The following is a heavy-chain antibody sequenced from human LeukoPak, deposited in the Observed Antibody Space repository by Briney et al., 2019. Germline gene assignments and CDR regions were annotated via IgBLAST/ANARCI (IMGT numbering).Heavy chain of an antibody. Sequence: ASVKVSCKASGGTFSSYAISWVRQAPGQGLEWMGRIIPIFGTANYAQKFQGRVTITTDESTSTAYMELSSLRSEDTAVYYCASVRRSDRRSAFDIWGQGTMVTVSS. J-gene: IGHJ3*02. CDR3: ASVRRSDRRSAFDI. V-gene: IGHV1-69*05. CDR1: GGTFSSYA. D-gene: IGHD4-23*01. CDR2: IIPIFGTA.